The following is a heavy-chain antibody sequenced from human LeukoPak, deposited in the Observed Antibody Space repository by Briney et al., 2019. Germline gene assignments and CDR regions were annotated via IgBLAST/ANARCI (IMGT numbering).Heavy chain of an antibody. CDR2: IKGDGSAK. D-gene: IGHD5-18*01. V-gene: IGHV3-7*01. CDR3: ARDRGWIQHDI. J-gene: IGHJ3*02. Sequence: GGSLRLSCAASGFAFSDSWMTWIRQAPGKGLEWVAFIKGDGSAKKYVDSVKGRFTISRDNAKNSLFLQMNSLRAEDTAVYYCARDRGWIQHDIWGQGTMVTSLQ. CDR1: GFAFSDSW.